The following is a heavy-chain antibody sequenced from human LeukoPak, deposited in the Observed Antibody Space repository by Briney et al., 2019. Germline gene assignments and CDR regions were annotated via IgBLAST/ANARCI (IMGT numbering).Heavy chain of an antibody. CDR3: ARKESIRFGELVDAFDI. J-gene: IGHJ3*02. CDR2: IYPGDSDT. Sequence: GESLKISCKGSGYSFTSYWIGWVRQMPGKGLEWMGIIYPGDSDTRYSPSFQGQVTISADKSISTAYLQWSSLKASDTAMYYCARKESIRFGELVDAFDIWGQGTMVTVSS. CDR1: GYSFTSYW. D-gene: IGHD3-10*01. V-gene: IGHV5-51*01.